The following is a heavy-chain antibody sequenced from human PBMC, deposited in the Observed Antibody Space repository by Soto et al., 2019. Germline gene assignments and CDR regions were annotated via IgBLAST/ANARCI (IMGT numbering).Heavy chain of an antibody. J-gene: IGHJ6*02. V-gene: IGHV1-69*01. D-gene: IGHD3-3*01. CDR1: GGSLSSYA. CDR3: ALVPAARAGITICGVNTSAHGMDV. Sequence: QVQLVQSGAEVKKPGSSVKVSCKASGGSLSSYAITWVRQAPAPGLEWVGGTIPIFVRTNYAQRFRGRVTITADESTRSVYVELSRLKFEETGFYFCALVPAARAGITICGVNTSAHGMDVCGQGTTVTVSS. CDR2: TIPIFVRT.